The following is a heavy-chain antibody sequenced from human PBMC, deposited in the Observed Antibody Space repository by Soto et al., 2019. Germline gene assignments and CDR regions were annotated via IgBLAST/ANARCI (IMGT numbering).Heavy chain of an antibody. CDR3: AHRPIVGAAI. CDR2: IYHSGST. J-gene: IGHJ4*02. D-gene: IGHD1-26*01. V-gene: IGHV4-4*02. CDR1: GGSISNSNW. Sequence: QVQLQESGPGLVKPSGTLSLTCGVFGGSISNSNWWTWVRQPPGKGLDWIGEIYHSGSTNYNSSLMSRVTISLDKVNNQFSLKLTSVTAADTAVYYCAHRPIVGAAIWGQGTLVTVSS.